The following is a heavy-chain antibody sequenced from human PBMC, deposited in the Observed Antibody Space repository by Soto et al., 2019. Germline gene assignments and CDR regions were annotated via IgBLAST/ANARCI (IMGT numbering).Heavy chain of an antibody. J-gene: IGHJ6*02. V-gene: IGHV5-10-1*01. Sequence: GESLKISCKGSGYSFTSYWISWVRQMPGKGLEWKGRIDLSDSYTNYSPSFQGHVTISADKSISTAYLQWSSLKASDTAMYYCASSPRGYCSSTSCRELGNYYGMDVWGQGTTVTSP. CDR2: IDLSDSYT. D-gene: IGHD2-2*01. CDR1: GYSFTSYW. CDR3: ASSPRGYCSSTSCRELGNYYGMDV.